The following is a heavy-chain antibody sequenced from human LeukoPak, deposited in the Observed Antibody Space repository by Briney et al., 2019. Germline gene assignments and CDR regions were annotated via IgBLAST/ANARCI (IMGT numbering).Heavy chain of an antibody. V-gene: IGHV1-8*01. J-gene: IGHJ6*03. CDR3: ARDPGPMGYCSSTSCWYYYMDV. CDR1: GYTFTSYD. D-gene: IGHD2-2*01. CDR2: TNPNSGNT. Sequence: ASVKVSCKASGYTFTSYDINWVRQATGQGPEWMGWTNPNSGNTGYAQKFQGRVTITRNTSISTAYMELSGLRSEDTAVYYCARDPGPMGYCSSTSCWYYYMDVWGKGTTVTVSS.